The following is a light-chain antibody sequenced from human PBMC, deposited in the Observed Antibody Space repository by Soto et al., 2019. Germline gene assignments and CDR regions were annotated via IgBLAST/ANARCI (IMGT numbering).Light chain of an antibody. CDR2: AAS. Sequence: DIQMTQSPSSLSASVGDRVTSTCRASQGISNDLAWYQQKPGKVPKLLIYAASTLQSGVPSRFSGSGSGTDFTLTISSLQPEDVATYYCQKYNSAPPMHTFGQGTKLEIK. CDR1: QGISND. J-gene: IGKJ2*01. CDR3: QKYNSAPPMHT. V-gene: IGKV1-27*01.